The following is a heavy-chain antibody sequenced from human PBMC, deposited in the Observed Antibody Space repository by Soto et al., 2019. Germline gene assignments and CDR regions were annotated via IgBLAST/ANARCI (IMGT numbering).Heavy chain of an antibody. V-gene: IGHV1-69*13. CDR3: ARGYCSGGNCYSGMDV. Sequence: ASVKVSCKASGGTFSTHAIIWVRQAPGHGLEWMGGITPISGTTYYTQKFQGRVTITADEPTSTAFMELSSLKSDDTAVFYCARGYCSGGNCYSGMDVWGQGTMVTVSS. CDR2: ITPISGTT. J-gene: IGHJ6*02. CDR1: GGTFSTHA. D-gene: IGHD2-15*01.